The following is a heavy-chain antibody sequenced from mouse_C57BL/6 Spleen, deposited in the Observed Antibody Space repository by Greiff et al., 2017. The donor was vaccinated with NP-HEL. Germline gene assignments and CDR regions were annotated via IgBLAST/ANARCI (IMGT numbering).Heavy chain of an antibody. CDR1: GYTFTSYT. CDR3: ARGGTTVVADWYFDV. CDR2: INPSSGYT. D-gene: IGHD1-1*01. Sequence: VQLQQSGAELARPGASVKMSCKASGYTFTSYTMHWVKQRPGQALEWIGYINPSSGYTKYNQKCKDKATLTADKSSSTAYMQLSSLTSEDSAVYYCARGGTTVVADWYFDVWGTGTTVTVSS. V-gene: IGHV1-4*01. J-gene: IGHJ1*03.